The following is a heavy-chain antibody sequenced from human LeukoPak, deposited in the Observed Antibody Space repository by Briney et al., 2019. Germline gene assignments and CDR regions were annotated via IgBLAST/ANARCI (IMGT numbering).Heavy chain of an antibody. J-gene: IGHJ4*02. V-gene: IGHV3-33*01. CDR1: GFTFSSYG. CDR3: AREGPRGNSQFDY. D-gene: IGHD2/OR15-2a*01. Sequence: GGSLRLSCAASGFTFSSYGMHWVRQAPGKGLEWVAVIWYDGSNKYYTDSVKGRLTISRDNSKNTLYLQMNSLRAEDTAIYYCAREGPRGNSQFDYWGQGTLVTVSS. CDR2: IWYDGSNK.